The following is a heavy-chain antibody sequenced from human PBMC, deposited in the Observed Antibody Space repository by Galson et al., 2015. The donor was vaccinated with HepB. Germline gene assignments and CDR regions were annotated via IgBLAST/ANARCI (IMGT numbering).Heavy chain of an antibody. CDR2: ISYDGSNK. V-gene: IGHV3-30*18. CDR3: AKDRDIGGAAYYFDS. J-gene: IGHJ4*02. Sequence: SLRLSCAASGFTFSNYGMHWVRQGPGKGLEWMAVISYDGSNKYYADSVKGRFTISRDNSKNTVYLQMNSLRPEDTAVYFCAKDRDIGGAAYYFDSWGQGTLVTVSS. D-gene: IGHD5-12*01. CDR1: GFTFSNYG.